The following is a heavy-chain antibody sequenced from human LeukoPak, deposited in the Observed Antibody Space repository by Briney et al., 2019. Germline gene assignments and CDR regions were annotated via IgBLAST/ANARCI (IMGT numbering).Heavy chain of an antibody. J-gene: IGHJ4*02. D-gene: IGHD2-15*01. V-gene: IGHV3-23*01. CDR2: ISDTGNT. CDR1: GFTLSSYA. Sequence: GGSPRLSCAASGFTLSSYAMSWVRQAPGKGLEWVSAISDTGNTYHADSVKGRFTISRDSSKNTLFLQMNRLRPEDAAVYCCAKAPVTTCRGAFCYPFDYWGLGTLVTVSS. CDR3: AKAPVTTCRGAFCYPFDY.